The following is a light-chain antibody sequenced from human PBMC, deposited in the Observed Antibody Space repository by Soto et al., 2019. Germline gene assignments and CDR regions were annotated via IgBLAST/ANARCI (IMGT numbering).Light chain of an antibody. Sequence: QSALTQPRSVSGSPGQSVTLSCTGTSSDVGGYNYVSWYQQHPGKAPKLMIYDVSQRPSGVPDRFSGSKSGNTASLTISGLQAEDEADYYCCSYAGSHFLFGGGTKLTVL. J-gene: IGLJ2*01. CDR2: DVS. CDR3: CSYAGSHFL. V-gene: IGLV2-11*01. CDR1: SSDVGGYNY.